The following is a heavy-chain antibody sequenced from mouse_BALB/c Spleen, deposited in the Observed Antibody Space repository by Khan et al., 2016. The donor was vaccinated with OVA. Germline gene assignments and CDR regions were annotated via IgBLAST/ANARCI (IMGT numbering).Heavy chain of an antibody. V-gene: IGHV5-4*02. D-gene: IGHD1-1*02. J-gene: IGHJ3*01. CDR3: ASAGYGGFAY. CDR1: GFTFSDYY. Sequence: EVELVESGGGLVKPGGSLKLSCAASGFTFSDYYMYWVRQTPEKRLEWVATISDGGSYTYYPASVTGRFTISRDNAQNNLHLQMSSLNSEDTAMYYCASAGYGGFAYWGQGTLVTVAA. CDR2: ISDGGSYT.